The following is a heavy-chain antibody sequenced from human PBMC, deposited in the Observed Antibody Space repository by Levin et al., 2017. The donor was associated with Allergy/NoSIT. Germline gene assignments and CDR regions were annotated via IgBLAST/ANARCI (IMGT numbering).Heavy chain of an antibody. V-gene: IGHV4-59*01. CDR3: ARAIRLGDLSTYYYGMDV. CDR2: IYYSGST. J-gene: IGHJ6*02. Sequence: SETLSLTCTVSGGSISSYYWSWIRQPPGKGLEWIGYIYYSGSTNYNPSLKSRVTISVDTSKNQFSLKLSSVTAADTAVYYCARAIRLGDLSTYYYGMDVWGQGTTVTVSS. CDR1: GGSISSYY. D-gene: IGHD3-16*02.